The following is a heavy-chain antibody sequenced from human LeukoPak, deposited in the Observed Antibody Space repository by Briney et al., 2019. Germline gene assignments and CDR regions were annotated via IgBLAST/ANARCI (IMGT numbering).Heavy chain of an antibody. Sequence: SETLSLTCTVSAASISSSSHHWGWIRQSPGKGLEWIGSVYYGRTTYYSPSLDSRVTISLDTSANQFSLQLNSVTAADTAVYYCVRHDGRGGATMGAFDSWGQGSLVTVSS. V-gene: IGHV4-39*01. D-gene: IGHD4/OR15-4a*01. CDR1: AASISSSSHH. J-gene: IGHJ5*01. CDR3: VRHDGRGGATMGAFDS. CDR2: VYYGRTT.